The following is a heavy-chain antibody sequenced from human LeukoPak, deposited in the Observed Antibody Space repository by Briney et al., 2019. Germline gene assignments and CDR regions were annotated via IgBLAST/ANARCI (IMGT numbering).Heavy chain of an antibody. Sequence: SETLSLTCAVDGGSFSGYYWSWIRQPPGKGLEWIGEINHSGSTNYNPSLKSRVTISVDTSKNQFSLKLSSVTAADTAVYYCATGAGDTAMVTFFVYWGQGTLVTVSS. CDR3: ATGAGDTAMVTFFVY. CDR2: INHSGST. D-gene: IGHD5-18*01. V-gene: IGHV4-34*01. J-gene: IGHJ4*02. CDR1: GGSFSGYY.